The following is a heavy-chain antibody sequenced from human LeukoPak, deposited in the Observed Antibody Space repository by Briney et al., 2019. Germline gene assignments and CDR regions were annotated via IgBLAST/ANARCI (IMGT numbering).Heavy chain of an antibody. D-gene: IGHD3-16*01. Sequence: PPGGSLTLSCAASGLSFSGQWMNWVRQAPGQGLEWVANIKYDGSEEYYADSVKGRFTISRDNAKNSLSLKMNYVRAGDTAIYYCAYTNHLTYWGQGTLVTVSS. J-gene: IGHJ4*02. V-gene: IGHV3-7*01. CDR2: IKYDGSEE. CDR1: GLSFSGQW. CDR3: AYTNHLTY.